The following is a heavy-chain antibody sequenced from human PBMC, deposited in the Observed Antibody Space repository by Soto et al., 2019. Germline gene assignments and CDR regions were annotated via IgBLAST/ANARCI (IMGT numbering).Heavy chain of an antibody. J-gene: IGHJ4*02. D-gene: IGHD6-13*01. V-gene: IGHV4-59*11. Sequence: SEPLSLTSTVSCGSIRNHYWRWIRQPPGKGLEWIGYIYYSGSTNYNPSLKSRVTISVDTSKNQFSLKLSSVTAADTAVYYCARAKQQLGTFDYWGQGTLVTVSS. CDR2: IYYSGST. CDR3: ARAKQQLGTFDY. CDR1: CGSIRNHY.